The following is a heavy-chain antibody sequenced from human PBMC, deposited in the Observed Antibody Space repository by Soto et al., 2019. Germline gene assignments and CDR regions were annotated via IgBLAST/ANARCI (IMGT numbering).Heavy chain of an antibody. CDR2: TYYRSKWYN. V-gene: IGHV6-1*01. CDR3: ARGGFYMAACLFDY. J-gene: IGHJ4*02. CDR1: GDSVSSNRAT. D-gene: IGHD6-6*01. Sequence: QVQLQQSGPGLVKPSQTLSLTCDISGDSVSSNRATWNWIRQSPSRGLERLARTYYRSKWYNDYALSVKRPATIKADTSRHQFSLQLNSVSPGAMAVYYCARGGFYMAACLFDYWGQGTLVTVSS.